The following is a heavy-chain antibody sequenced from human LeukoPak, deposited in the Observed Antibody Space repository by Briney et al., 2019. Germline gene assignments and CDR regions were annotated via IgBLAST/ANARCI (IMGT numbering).Heavy chain of an antibody. Sequence: SETLSLTCTVSGGSISNYYWSWIRQPPGKGLEWIGYIYYSGSTNYNPSLKSRVTISVDTSKNQFSLKLSSVTAADTAVYYCARVGTGEHFDYWGQGTLVTVSS. D-gene: IGHD2-8*02. CDR2: IYYSGST. CDR3: ARVGTGEHFDY. V-gene: IGHV4-59*01. CDR1: GGSISNYY. J-gene: IGHJ4*02.